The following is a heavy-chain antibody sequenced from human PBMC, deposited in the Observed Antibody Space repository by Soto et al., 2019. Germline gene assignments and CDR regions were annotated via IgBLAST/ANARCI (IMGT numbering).Heavy chain of an antibody. CDR1: GGTFSSYA. CDR2: IIPIFGTA. Sequence: GASVKVSCKASGGTFSSYAISWVRQAPGQGLEWMGGIIPIFGTANYAQKFQGRVTITADESTSTAYMELSSLRSEDTAVYYCARVGDLEWLFPFYYGMDVWGQGTTVTVSS. D-gene: IGHD3-3*01. CDR3: ARVGDLEWLFPFYYGMDV. J-gene: IGHJ6*02. V-gene: IGHV1-69*13.